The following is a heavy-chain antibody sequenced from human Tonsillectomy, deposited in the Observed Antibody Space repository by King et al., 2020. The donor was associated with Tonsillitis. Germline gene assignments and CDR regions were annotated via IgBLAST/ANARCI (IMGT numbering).Heavy chain of an antibody. Sequence: VQLVESGGGWVQPGRSLRLSCTASEFPFGDYTMSWFRQAPGKGLEWVGFIRSKAYGGTIEYAASVKGKFTISRDDSKSIAYLQMNSLKTEDTAVYSCTRVPPTAMGHAFDIWGQGTLVTVSS. J-gene: IGHJ3*02. CDR3: TRVPPTAMGHAFDI. D-gene: IGHD2-21*02. CDR1: EFPFGDYT. V-gene: IGHV3-49*03. CDR2: IRSKAYGGTI.